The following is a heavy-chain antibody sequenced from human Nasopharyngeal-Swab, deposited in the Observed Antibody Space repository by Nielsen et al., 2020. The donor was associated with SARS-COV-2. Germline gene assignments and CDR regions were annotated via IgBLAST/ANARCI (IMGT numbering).Heavy chain of an antibody. CDR1: GGSISSSSYY. CDR3: ARFCGGPFVAFDI. Sequence: SETLSLTCTVSGGSISSSSYYWGWIRQPPGKGLEWIGSIYYSGSTYYNPSLKSRVTISVDTSKNQFSLKLSSVTAADTAVYYCARFCGGPFVAFDIGGQWTMVTVSS. D-gene: IGHD3-16*01. CDR2: IYYSGST. J-gene: IGHJ3*02. V-gene: IGHV4-39*01.